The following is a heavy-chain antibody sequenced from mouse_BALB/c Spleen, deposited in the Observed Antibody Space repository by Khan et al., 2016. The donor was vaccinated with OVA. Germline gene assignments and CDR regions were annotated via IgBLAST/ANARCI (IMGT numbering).Heavy chain of an antibody. CDR1: GYSFTGYF. Sequence: EVQLQESGPELVKPGASVKISCKASGYSFTGYFMNWVMQSHGKSLEWIGRINPYNGDTFYNQKFKGKATLTVDKSSSTAHMELRSLASEDSAVYYCAREEYGNSYYFDYWCQGTTLTVSS. CDR2: INPYNGDT. J-gene: IGHJ2*01. D-gene: IGHD2-10*02. V-gene: IGHV1-20*02. CDR3: AREEYGNSYYFDY.